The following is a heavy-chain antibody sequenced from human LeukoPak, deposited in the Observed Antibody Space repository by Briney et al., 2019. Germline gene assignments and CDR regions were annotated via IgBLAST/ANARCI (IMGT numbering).Heavy chain of an antibody. Sequence: GGSLRLSCAASGFTFSSYSMNWVRQAPGKGLEWVSYISSSSGSIYYADSVKGRFTISRDNAKNSLYLQMNSLRAEDTAVYYCASLGCSSTSCYNYWGQGTLVTVSS. CDR1: GFTFSSYS. V-gene: IGHV3-48*01. CDR2: ISSSSGSI. CDR3: ASLGCSSTSCYNY. D-gene: IGHD2-2*02. J-gene: IGHJ4*02.